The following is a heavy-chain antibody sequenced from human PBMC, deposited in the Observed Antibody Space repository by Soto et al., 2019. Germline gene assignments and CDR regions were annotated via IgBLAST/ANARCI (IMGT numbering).Heavy chain of an antibody. Sequence: EVQLVESGGGLKQPGGSLRLSCAASGFTFRSYSMNWVRQAPGKGLEWVSYISRSDSDVFHADSVKGRFTISRDNAKNSLYLQMNSLRAEDTATYYCATGEVRGAADYWGQGTLVTVSS. CDR1: GFTFRSYS. D-gene: IGHD1-26*01. V-gene: IGHV3-48*04. CDR2: ISRSDSDV. CDR3: ATGEVRGAADY. J-gene: IGHJ4*02.